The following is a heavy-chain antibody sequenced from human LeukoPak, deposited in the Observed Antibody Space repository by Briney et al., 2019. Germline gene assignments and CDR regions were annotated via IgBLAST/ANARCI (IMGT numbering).Heavy chain of an antibody. J-gene: IGHJ4*02. Sequence: GASVKLSCTASGYRFPRSGTIWRRQAPGQGLEGMRWISVYNGDTNYAQKLQGRVTMTTDTSTTTAYMELRSLRSDDTAVYYCARTRANYGDHNDNWGQGSLVTVSS. CDR1: GYRFPRSG. V-gene: IGHV1-18*01. D-gene: IGHD4-17*01. CDR3: ARTRANYGDHNDN. CDR2: ISVYNGDT.